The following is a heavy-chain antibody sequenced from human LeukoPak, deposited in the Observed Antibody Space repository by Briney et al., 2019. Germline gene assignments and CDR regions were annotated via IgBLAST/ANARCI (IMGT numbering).Heavy chain of an antibody. J-gene: IGHJ4*02. D-gene: IGHD3-22*01. CDR1: GFTFSSYG. Sequence: GRSLRLSCAASGFTFSSYGMHWVRQAPGKGLEWVAVISYDGSNKYYADSVKGRFTISRDNSKNTLYLQMNSLRAEDTALYYCAKDTYYYDSSGFDYWGQGTLVTVSS. CDR3: AKDTYYYDSSGFDY. CDR2: ISYDGSNK. V-gene: IGHV3-30*18.